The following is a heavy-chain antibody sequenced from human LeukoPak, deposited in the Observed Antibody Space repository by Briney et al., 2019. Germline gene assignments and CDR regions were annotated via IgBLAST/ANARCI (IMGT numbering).Heavy chain of an antibody. CDR3: ARGSVLWFGEFLDY. Sequence: ASVKVSCKASGYTFTNYAITWVRQAPGQGLEWMGWISAYDGSTNYAQKFQGRVTMTRNTSISTAYMELSSLRSEDTAVYYCARGSVLWFGEFLDYWGQGTLVTVSS. CDR1: GYTFTNYA. J-gene: IGHJ4*02. CDR2: ISAYDGST. V-gene: IGHV1-8*01. D-gene: IGHD3-10*01.